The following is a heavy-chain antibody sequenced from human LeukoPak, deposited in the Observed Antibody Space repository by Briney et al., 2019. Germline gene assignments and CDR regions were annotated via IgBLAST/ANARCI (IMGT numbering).Heavy chain of an antibody. V-gene: IGHV4-39*01. CDR2: IFHSGST. CDR1: GDSISSSSYY. D-gene: IGHD3-22*01. CDR3: ARHSRWLLNLYYYYYMDV. Sequence: PSETLSLTCTVSGDSISSSSYYSGWIRQPPGNWLEWIGSIFHSGSTYYNPSLKSRVTISVDTSKNQFSLKLSSVTAADTAVYYCARHSRWLLNLYYYYYMDVWGKGTTVTISS. J-gene: IGHJ6*03.